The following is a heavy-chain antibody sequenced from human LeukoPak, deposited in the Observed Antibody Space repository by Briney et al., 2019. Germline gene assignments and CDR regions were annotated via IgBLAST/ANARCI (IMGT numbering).Heavy chain of an antibody. CDR2: ISYDGSNK. CDR3: AKGYSGYDYAFDI. V-gene: IGHV3-30*18. CDR1: GFTVSSNY. Sequence: PGGSLRLSCAASGFTVSSNYMSWVRQAPGKGLEWVAVISYDGSNKYYADSVKGRFTISRDNSKNTLYLQMNSLRAEDTAVYYCAKGYSGYDYAFDIWGQGTMVTVSS. D-gene: IGHD5-12*01. J-gene: IGHJ3*02.